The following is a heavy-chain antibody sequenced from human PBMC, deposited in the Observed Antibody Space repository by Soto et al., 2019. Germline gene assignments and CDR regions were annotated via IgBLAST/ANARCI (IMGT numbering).Heavy chain of an antibody. J-gene: IGHJ4*02. Sequence: QITLKESGPTLVKPTQTLTLTCTFSGFSLSTSGVGVGWIRPLPGKGLAWLALIYWDDDKRYSPSLKSRLTNTKGTSKVHVGFTMSNFDPLDTPTYYWAHRQTMVRGAGVACCGQGTRVTFSS. CDR3: AHRQTMVRGAGVAC. V-gene: IGHV2-5*02. CDR2: IYWDDDK. CDR1: GFSLSTSGVG. D-gene: IGHD3-10*01.